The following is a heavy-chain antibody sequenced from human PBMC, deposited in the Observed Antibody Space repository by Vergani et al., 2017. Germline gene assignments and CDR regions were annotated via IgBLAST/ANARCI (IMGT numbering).Heavy chain of an antibody. Sequence: QVQLVESGGGVVQPGRSLRLSCAASGFTFSSYAMHWVRQAPGKGLEWVAVISYDGSNKYYADSVKGRFTISRDNSKNTLYLQMNSLRAEDTAVYYCARGASDDYVSSFDYWAREPWSPSPQ. J-gene: IGHJ4*02. CDR3: ARGASDDYVSSFDY. V-gene: IGHV3-30-3*01. CDR2: ISYDGSNK. D-gene: IGHD4-17*01. CDR1: GFTFSSYA.